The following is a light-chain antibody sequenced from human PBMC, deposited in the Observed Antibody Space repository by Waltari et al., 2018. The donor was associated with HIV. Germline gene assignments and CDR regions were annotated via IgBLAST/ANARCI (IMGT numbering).Light chain of an antibody. CDR3: GSSTSSSNMDV. CDR2: EVS. Sequence: QSALTQPASVSGSPGQSITISCTGISSGSGGYKSVSWYQHHPGKAPKLIIYEVSNSPSGVSKRFCCSKSGNTASLTISGLQAEDEADYYCGSSTSSSNMDVFGGGTKVTVL. J-gene: IGLJ2*01. CDR1: SSGSGGYKS. V-gene: IGLV2-14*01.